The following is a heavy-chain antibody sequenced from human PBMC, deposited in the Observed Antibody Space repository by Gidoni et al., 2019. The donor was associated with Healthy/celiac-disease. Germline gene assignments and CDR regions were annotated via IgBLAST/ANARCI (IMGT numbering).Heavy chain of an antibody. J-gene: IGHJ4*02. D-gene: IGHD4-17*01. Sequence: QVQLVESGGGVVQPGRSLRLSCSASGFTFSSYAMHWVRQAPGKGLEWVAVISYDGSNKYYADSVKGRFTISRDNSKNTLYLQMNSLRAEDTAVYYCARDPPHTTVTTGYYFDYWGQGTLVTVSS. CDR1: GFTFSSYA. CDR3: ARDPPHTTVTTGYYFDY. V-gene: IGHV3-30-3*01. CDR2: ISYDGSNK.